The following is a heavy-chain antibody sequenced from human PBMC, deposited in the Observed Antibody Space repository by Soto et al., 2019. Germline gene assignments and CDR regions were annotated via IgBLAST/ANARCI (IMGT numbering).Heavy chain of an antibody. D-gene: IGHD5-18*01. CDR3: ARDIVLDTAMVEWFDP. J-gene: IGHJ5*02. CDR2: IYYIGST. V-gene: IGHV4-31*03. Sequence: PSETLSLTCTVSGGSISSGCYYWSWIRQHPGKGLEWIGYIYYIGSTYYNPSLKSRVTISVDTSKNQFSMKLSSVTAADTAVYYCARDIVLDTAMVEWFDPCGQRTLVTVCS. CDR1: GGSISSGCYY.